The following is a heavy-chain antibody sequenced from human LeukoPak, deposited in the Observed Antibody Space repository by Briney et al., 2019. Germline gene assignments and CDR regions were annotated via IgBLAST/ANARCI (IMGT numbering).Heavy chain of an antibody. CDR2: IKQDGSEK. CDR3: ARTITGTYGSGSYDY. CDR1: GFTFSSYW. Sequence: GGSLRLSRAASGFTFSSYWMSWVRQAPGKGLEWVANIKQDGSEKYYVDSVKGRFTISRDNAKNSLYLQMNSLRAEDTAVYYCARTITGTYGSGSYDYWGQGTLVTVSS. V-gene: IGHV3-7*01. D-gene: IGHD3-10*01. J-gene: IGHJ4*02.